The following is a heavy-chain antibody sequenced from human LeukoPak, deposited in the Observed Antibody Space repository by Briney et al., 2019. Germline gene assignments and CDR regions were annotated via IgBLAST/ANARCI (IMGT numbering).Heavy chain of an antibody. Sequence: PGGSLRLSCAASGFTFSNAWMSWVRQAPGKGLEWVGRIKSKTDGGTTDYAAPVKGRFTISRDDSKNTLYLQMNSLKTEDTAVYYRTPDLVYRYGNDAFYNWGQGTMVHVSS. CDR3: TPDLVYRYGNDAFYN. D-gene: IGHD5-18*01. CDR1: GFTFSNAW. J-gene: IGHJ3*02. CDR2: IKSKTDGGTT. V-gene: IGHV3-15*01.